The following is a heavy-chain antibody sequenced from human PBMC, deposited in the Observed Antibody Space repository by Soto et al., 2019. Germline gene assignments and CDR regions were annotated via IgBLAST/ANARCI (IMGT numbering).Heavy chain of an antibody. CDR1: GGSISSGGYY. CDR2: IYYSGST. V-gene: IGHV4-31*03. J-gene: IGHJ4*02. Sequence: SETLSLTCTVSGGSISSGGYYWSWIRQHPGKGLEWIGYIYYSGSTYYNPSLKSRVTISVDTSKNQFSLKLSSVTAADTAVYYCARVSEYSSGWYPTFYYWGQGTLVTVSS. D-gene: IGHD6-19*01. CDR3: ARVSEYSSGWYPTFYY.